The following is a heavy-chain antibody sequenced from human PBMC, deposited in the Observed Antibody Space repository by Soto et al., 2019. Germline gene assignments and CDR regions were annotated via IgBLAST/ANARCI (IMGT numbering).Heavy chain of an antibody. CDR1: GYSFTSYW. J-gene: IGHJ6*02. D-gene: IGHD2-15*01. V-gene: IGHV5-51*01. CDR2: IYPGDSDT. CDR3: ARHLESGYCSGGSCYPYYYGMDV. Sequence: PGESLKISCKGSGYSFTSYWIGWVRQMPGKGLEWMGIIYPGDSDTRYSPSFQGQVTISADKSISTAYLQWSSLKASDTAMYYCARHLESGYCSGGSCYPYYYGMDVWGQGTTVTVSS.